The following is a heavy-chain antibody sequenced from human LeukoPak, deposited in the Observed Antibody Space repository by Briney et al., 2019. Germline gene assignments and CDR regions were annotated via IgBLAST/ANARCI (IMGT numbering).Heavy chain of an antibody. J-gene: IGHJ5*02. CDR1: GCAFTSYA. Sequence: ASVKVSCKASGCAFTSYAMHWVRQAPGQRLEWMGWIKAGNGNTKYSQKFQGRVTITRDTSASTAYMELSSLRSEDTAVYYCARECIVVVPAAIWSPPGIDPWGPGTLVIVSS. V-gene: IGHV1-3*01. D-gene: IGHD2-2*02. CDR2: IKAGNGNT. CDR3: ARECIVVVPAAIWSPPGIDP.